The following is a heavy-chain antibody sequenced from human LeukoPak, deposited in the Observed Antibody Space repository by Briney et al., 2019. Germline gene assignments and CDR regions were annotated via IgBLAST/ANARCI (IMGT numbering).Heavy chain of an antibody. CDR2: IWYDGTKE. CDR3: AKDDAYSVSHLDH. D-gene: IGHD5/OR15-5a*01. J-gene: IGHJ4*02. CDR1: GFTFSRYA. V-gene: IGHV3-33*06. Sequence: GGSLRLSCEASGFTFSRYAMHWVRQAPGKGLEWVAIIWYDGTKENYADSVKGRLIISRDNSKNMVYLQMNSLRVEDTAVYYCAKDDAYSVSHLDHWGLGTLVTVS.